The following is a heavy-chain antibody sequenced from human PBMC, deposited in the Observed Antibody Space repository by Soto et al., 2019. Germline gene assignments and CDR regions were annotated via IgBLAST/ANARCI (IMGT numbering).Heavy chain of an antibody. V-gene: IGHV4-30-4*01. CDR1: GDSISSADYY. Sequence: PSETLSLTCTVSGDSISSADYYWSWIRQTPGKDLEWIGHILYSGTTYYNPSLKSRLTISVDTSKNHFSLRLTSVTAADTAVYYCARDLWVEPELYYYGMDVWGQGTTVTVSS. CDR3: ARDLWVEPELYYYGMDV. CDR2: ILYSGTT. D-gene: IGHD1-1*01. J-gene: IGHJ6*02.